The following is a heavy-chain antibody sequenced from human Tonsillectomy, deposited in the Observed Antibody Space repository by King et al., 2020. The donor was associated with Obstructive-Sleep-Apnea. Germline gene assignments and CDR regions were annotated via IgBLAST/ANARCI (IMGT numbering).Heavy chain of an antibody. CDR3: ARDRGTTTSYFDY. Sequence: QLQESGPGLVKPSQTLSLTCTVSGGSISSGGYYWSWIRQHPGKGLGWIGYIYYSGSTYYNPSLKSRVTISVDTSKNQFSLKLSSVTAADTAVYYCARDRGTTTSYFDYWGQGTLVTVSS. CDR2: IYYSGST. D-gene: IGHD2/OR15-2a*01. V-gene: IGHV4-31*03. CDR1: GGSISSGGYY. J-gene: IGHJ4*02.